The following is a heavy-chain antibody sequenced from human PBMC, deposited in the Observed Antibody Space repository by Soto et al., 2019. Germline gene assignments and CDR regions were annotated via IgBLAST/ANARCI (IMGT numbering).Heavy chain of an antibody. D-gene: IGHD2-2*01. CDR1: GGSISSYY. V-gene: IGHV4-59*01. J-gene: IGHJ5*02. Sequence: PSETLSLTCTVSGGSISSYYWSWIRQPPGKGLEWIGYIYYSGSTNYNPSLKSRVTISVDTSKNQFSLKLSSVTAADTAVYYCAREKWGYCSSTSCSPKLYNWFAPWGQGTLVTVSS. CDR3: AREKWGYCSSTSCSPKLYNWFAP. CDR2: IYYSGST.